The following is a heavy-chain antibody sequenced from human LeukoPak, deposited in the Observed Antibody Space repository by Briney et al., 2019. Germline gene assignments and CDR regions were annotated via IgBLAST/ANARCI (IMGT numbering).Heavy chain of an antibody. CDR1: IGSINNGDYY. Sequence: SETLSLTCTVSIGSINNGDYYWSWIRQSPGKGLEWIGYIYFTGAAYYNPSLKSRVLISVNTSANQFSLKVTSMTAADTAVYYCARGNGYNLGTFDYWGQGTLVTVSS. J-gene: IGHJ4*02. CDR3: ARGNGYNLGTFDY. D-gene: IGHD5-24*01. V-gene: IGHV4-30-4*01. CDR2: IYFTGAA.